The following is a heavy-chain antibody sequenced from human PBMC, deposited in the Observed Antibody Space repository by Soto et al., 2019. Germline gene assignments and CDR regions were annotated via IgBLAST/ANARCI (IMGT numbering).Heavy chain of an antibody. Sequence: GGSLRLSCAASGFTFSSYGMHWVRQAPGKGLEWVAVISYDGSNKYYADSVKGRFTISRDNSKNTLYLQMNSLRAEDTAVYYCAKGPPQYTSSGWATPEGYGMDVWGQGTTVTVSS. CDR2: ISYDGSNK. J-gene: IGHJ6*02. V-gene: IGHV3-30*18. CDR1: GFTFSSYG. CDR3: AKGPPQYTSSGWATPEGYGMDV. D-gene: IGHD6-25*01.